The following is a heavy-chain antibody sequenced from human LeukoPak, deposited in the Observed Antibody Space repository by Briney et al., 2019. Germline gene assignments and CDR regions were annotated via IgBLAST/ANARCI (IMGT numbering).Heavy chain of an antibody. Sequence: TGGFLRLSCAASGFTFSTYNMNWVRQAPGKGLEWVSSITSGGGYTYYADSVKGRFTTSRDNAKNSLSLRLDSLRAEDTAVYYCARGHYDVLTSSYKWTPDYWGQGTLVTVSS. V-gene: IGHV3-21*06. J-gene: IGHJ4*02. CDR3: ARGHYDVLTSSYKWTPDY. D-gene: IGHD3-9*01. CDR1: GFTFSTYN. CDR2: ITSGGGYT.